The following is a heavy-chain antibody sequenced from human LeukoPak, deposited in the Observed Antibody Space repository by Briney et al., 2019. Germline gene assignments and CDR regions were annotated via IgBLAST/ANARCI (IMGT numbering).Heavy chain of an antibody. J-gene: IGHJ4*02. D-gene: IGHD4-17*01. Sequence: SETLSLTCTVSGGSISSYYWSWIRQPPGKGLEWIGYIYYSGSTNYNPSLKSRVTISVDTSKNQFSLKLSSVTAADTAVYYCASLTTATTIVWGQGTLVTVSS. CDR2: IYYSGST. CDR1: GGSISSYY. CDR3: ASLTTATTIV. V-gene: IGHV4-59*01.